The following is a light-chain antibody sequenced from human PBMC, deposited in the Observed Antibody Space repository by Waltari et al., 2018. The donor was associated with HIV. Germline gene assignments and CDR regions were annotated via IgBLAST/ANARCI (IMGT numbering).Light chain of an antibody. Sequence: DTQMTQPPSSLSASVGDRVTITCRASQSISSYLTWYQQKPGKAPKLLIYAASSLQSGVPSRFSGSGSGTDFTLTISSLQPEDFATYYCQQSYSTPDYTFGQGTKLEIK. CDR1: QSISSY. J-gene: IGKJ2*01. CDR2: AAS. V-gene: IGKV1-39*01. CDR3: QQSYSTPDYT.